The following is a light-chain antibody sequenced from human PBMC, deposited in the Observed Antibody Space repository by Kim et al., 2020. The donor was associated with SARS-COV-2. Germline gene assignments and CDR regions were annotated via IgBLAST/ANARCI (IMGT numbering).Light chain of an antibody. V-gene: IGLV2-14*03. J-gene: IGLJ1*01. CDR1: SGDVGGYNY. CDR3: SSYTGGSTYV. Sequence: QSALTQPASVSGSPGQSIIISCTGTSGDVGGYNYVSWYQQHPGKAPKLIVYDVSNRPSGVSDRFSGSKSGSTASLTISGLQAQDEADYYCSSYTGGSTYVFGTGTKVTVL. CDR2: DVS.